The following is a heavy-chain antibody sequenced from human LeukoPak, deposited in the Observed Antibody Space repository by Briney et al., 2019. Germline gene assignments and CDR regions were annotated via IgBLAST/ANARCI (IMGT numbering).Heavy chain of an antibody. CDR2: ISYDGSNK. V-gene: IGHV3-30-3*01. J-gene: IGHJ4*02. CDR1: GFTFSSYA. D-gene: IGHD4-23*01. CDR3: ARVRATVVMFYDY. Sequence: PGRSLRLSCAASGFTFSSYAMHWVRQAPGKGLEWVAVISYDGSNKYYADSVKGRFTISRDNSKNTLYLQMNSLRAEDTAVYYCARVRATVVMFYDYWGQGTLVTVSS.